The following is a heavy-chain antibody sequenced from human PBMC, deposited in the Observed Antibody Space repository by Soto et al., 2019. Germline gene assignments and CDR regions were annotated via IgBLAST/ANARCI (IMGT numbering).Heavy chain of an antibody. CDR1: GFTFSSYA. CDR3: AKDRRGVGATDY. CDR2: ISGSGGST. V-gene: IGHV3-23*01. D-gene: IGHD1-26*01. J-gene: IGHJ4*02. Sequence: RLSCAASGFTFSSYAMSWVRQAPGKGLEWVSAISGSGGSTYYADSVKGRFTISRDNSKNTLYLQMNSLRAEDTAVYYCAKDRRGVGATDYWGQGTLVTVSS.